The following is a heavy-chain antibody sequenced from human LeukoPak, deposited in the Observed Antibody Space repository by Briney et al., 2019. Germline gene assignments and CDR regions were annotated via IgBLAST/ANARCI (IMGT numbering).Heavy chain of an antibody. CDR2: ISSSSSTI. J-gene: IGHJ4*02. D-gene: IGHD6-19*01. V-gene: IGHV3-48*04. CDR3: ARDSVRGAVAGRPDY. CDR1: GFTFSSYS. Sequence: GGSLRLSCAAFGFTFSSYSMNWVRQAPGKGLEWVSYISSSSSTIYYADSVKGRFTISRDNAKNSLYLQMNSLRAEDTAVYYCARDSVRGAVAGRPDYWGQGTLVTVSS.